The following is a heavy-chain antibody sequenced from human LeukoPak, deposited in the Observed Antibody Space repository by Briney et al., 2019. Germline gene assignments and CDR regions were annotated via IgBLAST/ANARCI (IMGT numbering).Heavy chain of an antibody. CDR3: ATGRDRWELPWY. J-gene: IGHJ4*02. CDR2: IRYDGSNK. D-gene: IGHD1-26*01. V-gene: IGHV3-30*02. CDR1: GFTFSSYG. Sequence: QPGGSLRLSCAASGFTFSSYGMHWVRQAPGKGLEWVAFIRYDGSNKYYADSVKGRFTISRDNSKNTLYLQMNSLRAEDTAVYYCATGRDRWELPWYWGQGTLVTVSS.